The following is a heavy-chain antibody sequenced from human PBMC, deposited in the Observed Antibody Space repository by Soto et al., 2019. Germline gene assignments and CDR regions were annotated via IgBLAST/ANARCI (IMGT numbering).Heavy chain of an antibody. V-gene: IGHV4-31*03. Sequence: TSETLSLTCTVSGVSISSGGYYWSWIRQHPGKGLEWIGYIYYSGSTYYNPSLKSRVTISVDTSKNQFSLKLSSVTAADTAVYYCARDLRFRGFYGMDVWGQGTTVTVSS. CDR2: IYYSGST. J-gene: IGHJ6*02. CDR3: ARDLRFRGFYGMDV. D-gene: IGHD3-10*01. CDR1: GVSISSGGYY.